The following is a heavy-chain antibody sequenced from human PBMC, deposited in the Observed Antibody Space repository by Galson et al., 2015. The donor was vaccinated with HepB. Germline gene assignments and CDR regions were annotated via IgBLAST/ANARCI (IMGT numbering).Heavy chain of an antibody. CDR3: ASVVVPGFGYYYYYMDV. J-gene: IGHJ6*03. CDR1: GFTFSDYY. V-gene: IGHV3-11*06. D-gene: IGHD2-2*01. Sequence: SLRLSCAASGFTFSDYYMSWIRQAPGKGLEWVSYISSSSSYIYYADSVKGRFTISRDNAKNSLYLQMNSLRAEDTAVYYCASVVVPGFGYYYYYMDVWGKGTTVTVSS. CDR2: ISSSSSYI.